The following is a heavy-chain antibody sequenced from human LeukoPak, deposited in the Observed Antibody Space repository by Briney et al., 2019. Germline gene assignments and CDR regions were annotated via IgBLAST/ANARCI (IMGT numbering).Heavy chain of an antibody. D-gene: IGHD2-15*01. Sequence: SVKVSCKASGYTFSSYYMHWVRQAPGQGLEWMGGIIPIFGTANYAQKFQGRVTITADESTSTAYMELSSLRSEDMAVYYCVLGSCSGGSCPVYYYYYMDVWGKGTTVTITS. J-gene: IGHJ6*03. CDR1: GYTFSSYY. CDR3: VLGSCSGGSCPVYYYYYMDV. CDR2: IIPIFGTA. V-gene: IGHV1-69*13.